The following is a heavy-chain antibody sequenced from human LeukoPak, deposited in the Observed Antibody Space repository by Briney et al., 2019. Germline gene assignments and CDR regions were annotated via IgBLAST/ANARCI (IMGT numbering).Heavy chain of an antibody. V-gene: IGHV4-34*01. CDR1: GGSFSGYY. CDR3: ARCLYVRDPFDY. Sequence: SETLSLTCAVSGGSFSGYYWSWVRQPPGKGLEWIGEINHSGSTKYNPSLNSRVTISVDTSNNHFSLKLSSVTAADTAVYYCARCLYVRDPFDYWGQGTLVTVSS. CDR2: INHSGST. D-gene: IGHD3-16*01. J-gene: IGHJ4*02.